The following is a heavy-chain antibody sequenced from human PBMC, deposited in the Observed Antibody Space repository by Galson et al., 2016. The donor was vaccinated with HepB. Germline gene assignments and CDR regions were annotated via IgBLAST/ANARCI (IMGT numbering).Heavy chain of an antibody. CDR3: ARLRHQIGRLYGDQYYFDF. J-gene: IGHJ4*02. D-gene: IGHD4-17*01. CDR2: INPNTGGT. Sequence: SVKVSCKASGYTFTGYYLHWVRQAPEHGLEWMGWINPNTGGTNYAQKFQGRVTMTRDTSITTAYMELTRLTSDDTAVFYCARLRHQIGRLYGDQYYFDFWGQGTLVTISS. CDR1: GYTFTGYY. V-gene: IGHV1-2*02.